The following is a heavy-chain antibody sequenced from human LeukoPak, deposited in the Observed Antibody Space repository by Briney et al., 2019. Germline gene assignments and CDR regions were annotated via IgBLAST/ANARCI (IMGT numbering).Heavy chain of an antibody. CDR2: ISTRGDT. D-gene: IGHD3/OR15-3a*01. J-gene: IGHJ5*02. CDR3: ARGTDGFDP. Sequence: GGSLRLSCAASGFTFSTYDMHWVRQPTGKGLEWVAAISTRGDTFYAGSVRGRFTVSRDNGKNSFYLQMTSLRVGDTAVHYCARGTDGFDPWGQGTLVTVSS. V-gene: IGHV3-13*01. CDR1: GFTFSTYD.